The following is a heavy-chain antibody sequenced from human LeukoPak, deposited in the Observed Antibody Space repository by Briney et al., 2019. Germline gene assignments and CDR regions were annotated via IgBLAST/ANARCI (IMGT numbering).Heavy chain of an antibody. CDR3: ARAMGVGYCSSTSGYKGDFDY. CDR1: GYTFTGYY. V-gene: IGHV1-2*02. CDR2: INPNSGGT. J-gene: IGHJ4*02. D-gene: IGHD2-2*02. Sequence: ASVKVSCKASGYTFTGYYMHWVRQAPGQGLEWMGWINPNSGGTNYAQKFQGRVTMTRDTSISTAYMELSRLRSDDTAVYYCARAMGVGYCSSTSGYKGDFDYWGQGTLVTVSS.